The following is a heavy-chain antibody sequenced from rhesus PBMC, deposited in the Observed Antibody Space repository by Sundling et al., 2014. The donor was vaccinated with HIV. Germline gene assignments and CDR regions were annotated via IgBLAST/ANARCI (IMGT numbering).Heavy chain of an antibody. J-gene: IGHJ5-2*02. CDR2: INSGGGST. CDR3: ATWGDSLDV. V-gene: IGHV3-103*01. CDR1: GFTFSSYV. D-gene: IGHD3-34*01. Sequence: DVQLVESGGGLVKPGGSLRLSCVASGFTFSSYVMYWVRQAPGKGLEWVSVINSGGGSTYYADSVKGRFTISRDNSKNTLSLQMNSLRAEDTAVYYCATWGDSLDVWGRGVLVTVSS.